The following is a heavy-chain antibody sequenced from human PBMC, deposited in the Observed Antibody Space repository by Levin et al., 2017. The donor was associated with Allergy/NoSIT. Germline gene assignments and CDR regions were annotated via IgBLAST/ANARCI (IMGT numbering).Heavy chain of an antibody. J-gene: IGHJ4*02. V-gene: IGHV5-51*01. CDR1: GYSFTNYW. CDR3: ARRGQGYFDY. CDR2: IYPDDSDT. Sequence: KVSCKGSGYSFTNYWIGWVRQLPGKGLEWMGIIYPDDSDTKSSPSFQGQVTISADKSISTAYLQWSSLKASDTAMYYCARRGQGYFDYWGQGTLVTVSS.